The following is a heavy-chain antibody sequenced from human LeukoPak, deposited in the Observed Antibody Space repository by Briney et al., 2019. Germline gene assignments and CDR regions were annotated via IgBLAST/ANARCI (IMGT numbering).Heavy chain of an antibody. J-gene: IGHJ3*02. CDR1: GGSFSGYY. D-gene: IGHD3-3*01. Sequence: RSETLSLTCAVYGGSFSGYYWSWIRQPPGKGLEWIGEINHSGSTNYNPSLKSRVTISVDTSKNQFSLKLSSVTAADTAVYYCARDTIVEAFDIWGQGTMVTVSS. CDR2: INHSGST. CDR3: ARDTIVEAFDI. V-gene: IGHV4-34*01.